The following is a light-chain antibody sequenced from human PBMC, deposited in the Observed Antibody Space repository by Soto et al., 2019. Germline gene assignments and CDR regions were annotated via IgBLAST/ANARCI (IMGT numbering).Light chain of an antibody. CDR3: HQYGSSPPYT. J-gene: IGKJ2*01. CDR2: GSS. V-gene: IGKV3-20*01. CDR1: QSIINNY. Sequence: EVVLTQSPGTLSLSPGERATLSCRASQSIINNYLAWYQQRPGQAPRLLIYGSSDRATGIPGRFSGSGSGKDFTLTISRLEPEDFEVYYCHQYGSSPPYTFGQGTKVEI.